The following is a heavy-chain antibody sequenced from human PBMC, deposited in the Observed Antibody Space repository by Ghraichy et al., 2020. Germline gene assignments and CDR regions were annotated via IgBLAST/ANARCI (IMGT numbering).Heavy chain of an antibody. CDR3: ARVGGTYYYGSGRPYGCFDY. CDR1: GYTFTGYY. J-gene: IGHJ4*02. CDR2: INPNSGGT. Sequence: ASVKVSCKASGYTFTGYYMHWVRQAPGQGLEWMGWINPNSGGTNYAQKFQGRVTMTRDTSISTAYMELSRLRTDDTAVYYCARVGGTYYYGSGRPYGCFDYWGQGTLVTVSS. D-gene: IGHD3-10*01. V-gene: IGHV1-2*02.